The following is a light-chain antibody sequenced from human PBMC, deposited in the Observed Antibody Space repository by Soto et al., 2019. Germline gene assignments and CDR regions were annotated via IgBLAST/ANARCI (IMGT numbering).Light chain of an antibody. V-gene: IGLV4-60*02. CDR1: SGHSSYI. Sequence: QSVLTQSSSASASQGSSVKLTCTLSSGHSSYIIAWHQQQPGKAPRYLMKLEGSGSYNKGSGVPDRFSGSSSGADRYLTISNLQFEDEADYYCETWDSNTHWVFGGGTKVTVL. CDR3: ETWDSNTHWV. J-gene: IGLJ3*02. CDR2: LEGSGSY.